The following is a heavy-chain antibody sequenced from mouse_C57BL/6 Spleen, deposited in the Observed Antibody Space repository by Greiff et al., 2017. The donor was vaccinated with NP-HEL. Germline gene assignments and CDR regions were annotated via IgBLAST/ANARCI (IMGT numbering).Heavy chain of an antibody. CDR3: AREAMGFAY. Sequence: VQLQQSGPELVKPGASVKIPCKASGYTFTDYNMDWVKQSHGKSLEWIGDINPNNGGTIYNQKFKGKATLTVDKSSSTAHMELRSLTSEDTAVYYCAREAMGFAYWGQGTLVTVSA. CDR2: INPNNGGT. V-gene: IGHV1-18*01. J-gene: IGHJ3*01. CDR1: GYTFTDYN.